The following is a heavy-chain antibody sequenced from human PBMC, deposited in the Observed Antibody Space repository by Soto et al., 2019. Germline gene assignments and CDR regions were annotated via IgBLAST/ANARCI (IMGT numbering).Heavy chain of an antibody. CDR2: ISGSGGST. V-gene: IGHV3-23*01. Sequence: SLRLSXSSSGFTFSSCAMICFRHSPGKGLEWVSAISGSGGSTYYADSVKGRFTISRYNSKNTLYLQINSLRAEDTAVYYCANPKLTTDYDGMEVWGQGPTVNVYS. CDR1: GFTFSSCA. D-gene: IGHD4-4*01. CDR3: ANPKLTTDYDGMEV. J-gene: IGHJ6*01.